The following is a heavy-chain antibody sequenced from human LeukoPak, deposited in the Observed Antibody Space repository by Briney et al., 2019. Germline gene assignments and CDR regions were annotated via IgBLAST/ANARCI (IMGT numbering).Heavy chain of an antibody. CDR3: AKEAVAAAGPFDY. CDR1: GFTFRSYA. V-gene: IGHV3-23*01. D-gene: IGHD6-13*01. J-gene: IGHJ4*02. Sequence: GGSLRLSCAASGFTFRSYAMSCVREAPGEGLERVSSISGSGGSIYYADSVKGRFTISRDNSKSTLYLQMNSLRAEDTAIYYCAKEAVAAAGPFDYWGQGTLVTVSS. CDR2: ISGSGGSI.